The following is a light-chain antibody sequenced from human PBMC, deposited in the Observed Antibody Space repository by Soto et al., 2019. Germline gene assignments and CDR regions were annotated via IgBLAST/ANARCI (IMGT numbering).Light chain of an antibody. J-gene: IGKJ1*01. CDR1: QSIGIW. Sequence: IQMTQSPSTLSASVGDRVAITCRASQSIGIWLAWYQQKPGKAPSFLIYTASTLESGVPSRFSGSGSGTEFTLTISSLQPDDFATYYCQQYKDYSWTFGQGTKVEFK. CDR2: TAS. V-gene: IGKV1-5*03. CDR3: QQYKDYSWT.